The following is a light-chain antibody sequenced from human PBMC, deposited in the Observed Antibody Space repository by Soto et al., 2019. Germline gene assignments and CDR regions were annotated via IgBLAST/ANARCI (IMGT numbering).Light chain of an antibody. J-gene: IGKJ1*01. V-gene: IGKV3-15*01. Sequence: EIVMTQSPATLSVSPGERATLSCMASHSVSSNLAWYQQKPGQAPRLLIYGASTRATGIPARFSGSGSGTEFTLTISSLQSEDFAVYCCQQYNNWPATFGQGTKVDIK. CDR3: QQYNNWPAT. CDR2: GAS. CDR1: HSVSSN.